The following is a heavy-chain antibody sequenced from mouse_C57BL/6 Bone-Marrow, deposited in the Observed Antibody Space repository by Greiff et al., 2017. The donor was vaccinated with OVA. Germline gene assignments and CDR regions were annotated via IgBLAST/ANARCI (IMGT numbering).Heavy chain of an antibody. V-gene: IGHV5-4*01. Sequence: EVQLVESGGGLVKPGGSLKLSCAASGFTFSSYAMSWVRQTPEKRLEWVATISDGGSYTYYPDNVQGRFTISRDNAKNNLYLQMSHLKSEDTAMYYCARERDYYGSSPMAYWGQGTSVTVSS. J-gene: IGHJ4*01. CDR1: GFTFSSYA. D-gene: IGHD1-1*01. CDR3: ARERDYYGSSPMAY. CDR2: ISDGGSYT.